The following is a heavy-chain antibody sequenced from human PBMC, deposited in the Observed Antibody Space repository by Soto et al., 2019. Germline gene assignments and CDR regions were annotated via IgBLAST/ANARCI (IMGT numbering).Heavy chain of an antibody. Sequence: QVLLVQSGAEVKKPGSSVKVSCKLSGATFSSYAMSWVRQAPGQGLEWIGGIIPFFGTPNYAQKFQGRVTITADTSTATSYMELSSLRSDDTAVYYCARAAVLTFTRFYDVDVW. J-gene: IGHJ6*01. CDR3: ARAAVLTFTRFYDVDV. V-gene: IGHV1-69*06. D-gene: IGHD6-13*01. CDR2: IIPFFGTP. CDR1: GATFSSYA.